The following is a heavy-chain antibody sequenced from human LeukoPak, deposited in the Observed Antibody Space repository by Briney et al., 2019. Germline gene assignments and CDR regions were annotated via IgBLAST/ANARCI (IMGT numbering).Heavy chain of an antibody. CDR3: AKEGTTGTFDY. CDR1: GFTFSSYA. Sequence: GGSLRLSCADSGFTFSSYAMSWVRQTPGKGLEWVSAISGSGTSTYYADSVKGRFTISRDNSKNTLYLQMNSLRVEDTAVYYCAKEGTTGTFDYWGQGTLVTVSS. V-gene: IGHV3-23*01. D-gene: IGHD1-1*01. CDR2: ISGSGTST. J-gene: IGHJ4*02.